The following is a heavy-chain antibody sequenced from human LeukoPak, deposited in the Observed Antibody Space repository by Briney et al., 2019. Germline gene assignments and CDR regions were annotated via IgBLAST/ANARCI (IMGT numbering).Heavy chain of an antibody. CDR3: ARPLHDSSVQSSAFDI. Sequence: ASVKVSCKASGYTFTGYYMHWVRQAPGQGLEWMGWINPNSGGTNYAQKFQGWVTMTRDTSISTVYMELSSLRSEDTAVYYCARPLHDSSVQSSAFDIWGQGTMVTVSS. V-gene: IGHV1-2*04. CDR1: GYTFTGYY. D-gene: IGHD3-22*01. CDR2: INPNSGGT. J-gene: IGHJ3*02.